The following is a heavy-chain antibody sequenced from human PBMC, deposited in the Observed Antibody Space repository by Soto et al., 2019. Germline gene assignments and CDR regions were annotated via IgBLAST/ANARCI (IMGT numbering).Heavy chain of an antibody. CDR3: AKDSGPVRYSSGWYLFDY. V-gene: IGHV3-23*01. CDR1: GFTFSSYA. CDR2: ISGSGGST. Sequence: EVQLLESGGGLVQPGGSLRLSCAASGFTFSSYAMSWVRQAPGKGLEWVSAISGSGGSTYYADLEKGRFTISRDNSKNTLYLQMNSLRAEDTAVYYCAKDSGPVRYSSGWYLFDYWGQGTLVTVSS. J-gene: IGHJ4*02. D-gene: IGHD6-19*01.